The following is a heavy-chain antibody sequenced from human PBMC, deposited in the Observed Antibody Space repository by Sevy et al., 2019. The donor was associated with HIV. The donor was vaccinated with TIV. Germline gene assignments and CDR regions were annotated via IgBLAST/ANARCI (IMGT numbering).Heavy chain of an antibody. CDR3: ARGVTYYYDSSGYYPFDP. J-gene: IGHJ5*02. V-gene: IGHV1-18*01. CDR2: ISAYNGNT. D-gene: IGHD3-22*01. CDR1: GYTFTSYG. Sequence: ASVKVSCKASGYTFTSYGISWVRQAPGQGLEWMGWISAYNGNTNYAQKLQGRVTMTTDTSTSTAYMELRSLRSDDTAGYYCARGVTYYYDSSGYYPFDPWGQGTLVTVSS.